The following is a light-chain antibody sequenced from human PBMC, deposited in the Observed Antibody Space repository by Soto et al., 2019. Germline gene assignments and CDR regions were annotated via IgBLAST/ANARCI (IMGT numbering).Light chain of an antibody. CDR1: SNDVGGHDY. Sequence: QSALTQPASVSGSPGQSITISCTGTSNDVGGHDYVSWYQRHPGKAPKLVIYDVLSRPSGVSDRFSGSKSGHTASLTISGLRPEDEADYYCASYTSSSTLVFGTGTKLTVL. CDR3: ASYTSSSTLV. V-gene: IGLV2-14*03. CDR2: DVL. J-gene: IGLJ1*01.